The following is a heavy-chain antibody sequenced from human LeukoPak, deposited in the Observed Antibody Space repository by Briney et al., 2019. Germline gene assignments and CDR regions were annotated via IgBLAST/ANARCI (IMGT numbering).Heavy chain of an antibody. J-gene: IGHJ3*02. D-gene: IGHD3-22*01. CDR1: GGSTSSYY. CDR3: ARDRDYYDSSGYYDHAAFDI. CDR2: IYTSGST. Sequence: SETLSLTCAVSGGSTSSYYWSWIRQPAGKGLEWIGRIYTSGSTNYNPSLKSRVTMSVDTSKNQFSLKLSSVTAADTAVYYCARDRDYYDSSGYYDHAAFDIWGQGTMVTVSS. V-gene: IGHV4-4*07.